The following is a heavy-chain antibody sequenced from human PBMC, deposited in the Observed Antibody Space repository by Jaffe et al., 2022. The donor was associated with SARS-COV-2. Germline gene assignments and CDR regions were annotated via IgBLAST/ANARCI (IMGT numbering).Heavy chain of an antibody. V-gene: IGHV3-21*01. D-gene: IGHD1-20*01. Sequence: EVQLVESGGGLVKPGGSLRLSCAASGFTFSSYSMNWVRQAPGKGLEWVSSISSSSSYIYYADSVKGRFTISRDNAKNSLYLQMNSLRAEDTAVYYCARDSQPITQLYYYYGMDVWGQGTTVTVSS. CDR3: ARDSQPITQLYYYYGMDV. J-gene: IGHJ6*02. CDR1: GFTFSSYS. CDR2: ISSSSSYI.